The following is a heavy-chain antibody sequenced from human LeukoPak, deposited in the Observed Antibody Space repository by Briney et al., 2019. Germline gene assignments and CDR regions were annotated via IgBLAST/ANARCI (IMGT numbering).Heavy chain of an antibody. J-gene: IGHJ5*02. Sequence: SETLSLTCTVSGGSISSSSYYWGWIRQPPGKGLEWIGSIYYSGSTYYNPSLKSRVTISVDTSKNQFSLKLSSVTAADTAVYYCARHLGSSWPNRYNWFDPWGQGTLVTVSS. D-gene: IGHD6-13*01. CDR3: ARHLGSSWPNRYNWFDP. CDR2: IYYSGST. V-gene: IGHV4-39*01. CDR1: GGSISSSSYY.